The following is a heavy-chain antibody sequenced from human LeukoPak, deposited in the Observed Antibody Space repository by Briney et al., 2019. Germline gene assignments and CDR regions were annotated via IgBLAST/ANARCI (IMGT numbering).Heavy chain of an antibody. CDR3: TGGPSGSYGQTLY. CDR2: IYYSGST. Sequence: PSQTLSLTCTVSGGSISSGDYYWSWIRQPPGKGLEWIGYIYYSGSTYYNPSLKSRVTISVDTSKNQFSLKLTSVTAADTAMYYCTGGPSGSYGQTLYWGQGTLVTVSS. CDR1: GGSISSGDYY. V-gene: IGHV4-30-4*08. D-gene: IGHD1-26*01. J-gene: IGHJ4*01.